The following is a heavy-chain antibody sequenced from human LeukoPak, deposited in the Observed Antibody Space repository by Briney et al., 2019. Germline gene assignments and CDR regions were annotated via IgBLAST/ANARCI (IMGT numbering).Heavy chain of an antibody. Sequence: GGSLRLSCAASGFTFSSYEMNWVRQAPGKGLEWVSYISSSGSTIYYADSVKGRFTISRDSSKNTLYLQMNSLRVGDTAVYYCARGSGYSYGFTGRERTKSRLDYWGQGTLVTVSS. V-gene: IGHV3-48*03. CDR3: ARGSGYSYGFTGRERTKSRLDY. D-gene: IGHD5-18*01. CDR2: ISSSGSTI. CDR1: GFTFSSYE. J-gene: IGHJ4*02.